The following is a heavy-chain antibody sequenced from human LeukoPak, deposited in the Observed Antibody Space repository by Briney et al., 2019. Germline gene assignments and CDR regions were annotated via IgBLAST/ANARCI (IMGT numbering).Heavy chain of an antibody. CDR3: ARARVPIAVAGLYYFDY. CDR1: GYTFTAYY. D-gene: IGHD6-19*01. J-gene: IGHJ4*02. V-gene: IGHV1-2*02. CDR2: IKPDSGSS. Sequence: ASVTVTCKASGYTFTAYYIHWLRQAPGQGTEWMGLIKPDSGSSHYEKTFQGRVTITRDTSSNSAYMDLLRLMSDDTAVYYCARARVPIAVAGLYYFDYWGQGALVTVSS.